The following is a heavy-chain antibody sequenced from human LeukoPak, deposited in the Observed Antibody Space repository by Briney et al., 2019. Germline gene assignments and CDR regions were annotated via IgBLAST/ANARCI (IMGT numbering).Heavy chain of an antibody. V-gene: IGHV4-34*01. CDR1: GGSFSGYY. CDR3: ARGPLMVGKAYYYYYYMDV. CDR2: INISVST. J-gene: IGHJ6*03. D-gene: IGHD2-8*01. Sequence: SETLSLTCAVYGGSFSGYYWSWIRQPPGKGLEWIGEINISVSTNYNPSLKSRVTISVDTSKNQFSLKLSSVTAADTAVYYCARGPLMVGKAYYYYYYMDVWGKGTTATVCS.